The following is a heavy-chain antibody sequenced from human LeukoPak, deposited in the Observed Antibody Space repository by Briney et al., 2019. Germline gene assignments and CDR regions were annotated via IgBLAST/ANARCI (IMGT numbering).Heavy chain of an antibody. J-gene: IGHJ4*02. CDR2: ISGSGGST. Sequence: PGGSLALSCAASGFTFSSYAMSWVRQAPGKGLEWVSAISGSGGSTHYAASAKGRITISRNNSKNTLYLQMNSLRAEDTAVYYCAKETRNSAWDYWGQGTLVTVSS. V-gene: IGHV3-23*01. CDR3: AKETRNSAWDY. D-gene: IGHD4-11*01. CDR1: GFTFSSYA.